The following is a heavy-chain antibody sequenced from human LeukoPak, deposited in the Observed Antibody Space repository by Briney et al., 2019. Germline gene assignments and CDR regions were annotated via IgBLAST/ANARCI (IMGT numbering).Heavy chain of an antibody. CDR1: GYTFTSYG. V-gene: IGHV1-18*01. CDR3: ARGRTDFWSGYQSRPFDY. J-gene: IGHJ4*02. Sequence: EASVKVSCKASGYTFTSYGISWVRQAPGQGLEWMGWISAYNGNTNYAQKLQGRVTMTTDTSTSTAYMELRSLRSDDTAVYYCARGRTDFWSGYQSRPFDYWGQGTLVTVSS. CDR2: ISAYNGNT. D-gene: IGHD3-3*01.